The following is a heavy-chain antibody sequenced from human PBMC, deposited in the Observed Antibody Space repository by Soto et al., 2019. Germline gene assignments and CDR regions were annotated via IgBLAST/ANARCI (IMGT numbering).Heavy chain of an antibody. V-gene: IGHV1-69*06. CDR3: ARREMGGFLRYFDN. J-gene: IGHJ4*02. D-gene: IGHD2-15*01. Sequence: QMQLVQSGAEVKKPGSSVKVSCKASGGTLTNFINYPINWVRQAPGQGLEWMGGIVPNIVTVNYAQKFQRRVTITADKSTGTAYMELSSLRSEATPLYHCARREMGGFLRYFDNWGQGTLVTAAS. CDR2: IVPNIVTV. CDR1: GGTLTNFINYP.